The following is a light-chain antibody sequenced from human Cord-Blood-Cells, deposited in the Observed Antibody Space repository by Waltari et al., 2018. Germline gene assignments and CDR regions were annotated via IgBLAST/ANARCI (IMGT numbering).Light chain of an antibody. CDR1: SSDVGSSNR. Sequence: SALTQPPSVSGTPGHSMTLTFACTSSDVGSSNRVSLSQQHPGKAPKLMIYEGSKRPSGVSNRFSGSKSGNTASLTISGLQAEDEADYYCCSYAGSSIYVVFGGGTKLTVL. J-gene: IGLJ2*01. V-gene: IGLV2-23*01. CDR3: CSYAGSSIYVV. CDR2: EGS.